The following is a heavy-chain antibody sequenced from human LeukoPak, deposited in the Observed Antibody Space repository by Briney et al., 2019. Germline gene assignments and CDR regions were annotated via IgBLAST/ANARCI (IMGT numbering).Heavy chain of an antibody. CDR1: GYTFTSYG. CDR2: INPNSGGT. CDR3: ARERRRYHNWFDP. D-gene: IGHD2-2*01. J-gene: IGHJ5*02. Sequence: ASVKVSCKCSGYTFTSYGISWVRQAPGQGLEWMGWINPNSGGTNYAQKFQGRVTMTRDTSISTAYMELSRLRSDDTAVYYCARERRRYHNWFDPWGQGTLVTVSS. V-gene: IGHV1-2*02.